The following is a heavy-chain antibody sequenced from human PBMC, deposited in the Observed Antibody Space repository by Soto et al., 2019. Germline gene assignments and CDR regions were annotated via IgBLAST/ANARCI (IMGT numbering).Heavy chain of an antibody. J-gene: IGHJ6*02. CDR1: GGTFSSYA. V-gene: IGHV1-69*12. CDR3: ASPRDNYYYNGMDV. Sequence: QVQLVKSGAEVKKPGSSVKVSCKASGGTFSSYAISWVRQAPGQGLEWMGGFIPIFGAADYAQNFQGRVTIAADESMSTAYMELSSLRSEDTAVYYCASPRDNYYYNGMDVWGQGTTVTVSS. D-gene: IGHD3-10*01. CDR2: FIPIFGAA.